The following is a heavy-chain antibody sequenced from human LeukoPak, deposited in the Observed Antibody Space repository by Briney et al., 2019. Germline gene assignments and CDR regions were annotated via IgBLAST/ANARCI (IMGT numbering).Heavy chain of an antibody. CDR3: AKVADYDILTGYLYYFDY. D-gene: IGHD3-9*01. J-gene: IGHJ4*02. CDR2: ISGGGPST. Sequence: GGSLRLSCVASGFTFSNYDMSWVRQAPGKGLEWVSLISGGGPSTYYTDSVKGRFTISRDNSKNTLYLQMNSLRAEDTAVYYCAKVADYDILTGYLYYFDYWGQGTLVTVSS. V-gene: IGHV3-23*01. CDR1: GFTFSNYD.